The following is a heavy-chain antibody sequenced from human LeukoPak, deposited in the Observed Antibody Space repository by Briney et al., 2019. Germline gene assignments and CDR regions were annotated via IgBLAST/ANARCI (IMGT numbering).Heavy chain of an antibody. V-gene: IGHV4-39*01. D-gene: IGHD3-3*01. Sequence: SETLSLTCTVSGGSISSSSYYWGWIRQPPGKGLEGIGSIYYSGSTYYNPSLKSRVTISVDTSKNQFSLKLSSVTAADTAVYYCARAPITIFGVAPFDYWGQGTLVTVSS. J-gene: IGHJ4*02. CDR2: IYYSGST. CDR3: ARAPITIFGVAPFDY. CDR1: GGSISSSSYY.